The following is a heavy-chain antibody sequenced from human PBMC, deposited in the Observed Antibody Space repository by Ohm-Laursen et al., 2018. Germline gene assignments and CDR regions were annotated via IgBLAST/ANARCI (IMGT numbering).Heavy chain of an antibody. CDR2: ISYDGSSK. Sequence: SLRLSCAASGFTFSSYGMHWVRQAPGKGLEWVAVISYDGSSKYYADSVKGRFTISRDNAKNSLYLQMNSLRAEDTAVYYCARVSRGTLQSPWGQGTLVTVSS. CDR3: ARVSRGTLQSP. D-gene: IGHD5-24*01. V-gene: IGHV3-30*03. CDR1: GFTFSSYG. J-gene: IGHJ5*02.